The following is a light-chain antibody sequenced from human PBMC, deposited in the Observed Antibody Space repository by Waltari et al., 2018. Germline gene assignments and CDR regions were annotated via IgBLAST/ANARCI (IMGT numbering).Light chain of an antibody. Sequence: QAALTQPPSVSGSPGQSVTISCTGTSSDIGGYNYVSWYQQHPGKAPKLMIYDVSKRPSGVSDRFSGCKSGSPASLTISGLQAGDEDDYYCSSYAGGNTCLFGGGTRLTVL. CDR3: SSYAGGNTCL. V-gene: IGLV2-8*01. CDR2: DVS. J-gene: IGLJ2*01. CDR1: SSDIGGYNY.